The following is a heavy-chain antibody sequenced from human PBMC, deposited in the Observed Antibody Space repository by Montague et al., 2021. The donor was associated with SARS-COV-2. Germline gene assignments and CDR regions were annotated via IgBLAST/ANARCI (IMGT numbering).Heavy chain of an antibody. CDR2: IDTSGNT. J-gene: IGHJ6*02. D-gene: IGHD1-26*01. Sequence: TLSLTCTVSGGSISSGSHYWSWIRQPAGKGLEWIERIDTSGNTXYISSLKSRVTISVDTSKNQFSLKLSSVTAADTAVYYCARRIDYYGIDVWGQGSTVTVSS. CDR1: GGSISSGSHY. V-gene: IGHV4-61*02. CDR3: ARRIDYYGIDV.